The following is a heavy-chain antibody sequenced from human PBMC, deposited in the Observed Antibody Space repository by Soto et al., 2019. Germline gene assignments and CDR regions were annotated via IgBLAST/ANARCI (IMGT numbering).Heavy chain of an antibody. J-gene: IGHJ5*02. CDR2: INPEGRT. Sequence: PGGSLRLSCEASGLIVNNNFMNWVRQAPGRGLEWVSVINPEGRTYYADSVKDRFTISRDTSKNTLYLQMNSLRVEDTAVHYCARDTPGTISFDPCGQGTQVTVSS. CDR1: GLIVNNNF. V-gene: IGHV3-66*01. CDR3: ARDTPGTISFDP.